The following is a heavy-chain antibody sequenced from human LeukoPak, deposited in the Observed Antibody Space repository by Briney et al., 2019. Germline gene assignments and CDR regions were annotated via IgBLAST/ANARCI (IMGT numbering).Heavy chain of an antibody. J-gene: IGHJ4*02. CDR1: GFTFSSYA. D-gene: IGHD2-2*02. V-gene: IGHV3-23*01. CDR2: ISGSGGST. Sequence: GSLRLSCAASGFTFSSYAMSWVRQAPGKELEWVSGISGSGGSTYYADSVKGRFTISRDNSKNTLYLQMNSLRAEDTAVYYCAKGYCRGISCYSDYWGQGTLVTVSS. CDR3: AKGYCRGISCYSDY.